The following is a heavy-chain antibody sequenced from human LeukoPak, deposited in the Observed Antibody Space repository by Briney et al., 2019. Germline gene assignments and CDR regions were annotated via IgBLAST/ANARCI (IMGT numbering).Heavy chain of an antibody. CDR1: GFTFSNYY. V-gene: IGHV3-21*01. J-gene: IGHJ6*03. CDR3: ARAFGGYDSQYFYYYMDV. D-gene: IGHD5-12*01. CDR2: ISGSSSYI. Sequence: PGGSLRLSCAASGFTFSNYYLSWVRQAPGKGQEWVSSISGSSSYIYYADSVKGRFTISRDSAKNSLYLQMNSLRAEDTAVYYCARAFGGYDSQYFYYYMDVWGKGTTVTVSS.